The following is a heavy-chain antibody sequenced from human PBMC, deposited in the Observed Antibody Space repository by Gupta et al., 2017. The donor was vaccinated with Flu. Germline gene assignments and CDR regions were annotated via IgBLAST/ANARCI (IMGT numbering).Heavy chain of an antibody. CDR1: GFTFSGYY. J-gene: IGHJ5*02. CDR2: INPNTGAT. CDR3: AQWGNFGFHP. D-gene: IGHD3-3*01. Sequence: QVHLVQSGAEVKEPGASVRISCKASGFTFSGYYIHWVRQAPGQGLQWMGWINPNTGATNFEDRFRGRVTLSRDTSIIIAYMEMSSLKSDDTAVYYCAQWGNFGFHPWGQGTLVTISS. V-gene: IGHV1-2*02.